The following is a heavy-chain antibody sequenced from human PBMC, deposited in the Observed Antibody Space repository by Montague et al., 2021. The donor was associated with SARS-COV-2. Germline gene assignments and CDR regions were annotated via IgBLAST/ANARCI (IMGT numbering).Heavy chain of an antibody. D-gene: IGHD3-22*01. CDR1: GGSISSGSYY. V-gene: IGHV4-61*02. CDR3: ARDGGIGDSGSNTWSYYYYGMDV. CDR2: IYTSGST. J-gene: IGHJ6*02. Sequence: TLSLTCTVSGGSISSGSYYWSWIRQPAGKGLEWIGRIYTSGSTNYNPSLKSRVTISVDTSKNQFSLKLSSVTAADTAVYYCARDGGIGDSGSNTWSYYYYGMDVWDQGTTVTVSS.